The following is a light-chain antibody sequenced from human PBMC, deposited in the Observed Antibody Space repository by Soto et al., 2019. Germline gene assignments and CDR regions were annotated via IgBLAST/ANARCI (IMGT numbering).Light chain of an antibody. CDR1: SSDVGGYNY. CDR3: SSYTSSSAPSAV. Sequence: QSALTQPASVSGSPGQSSTISCTGTSSDVGGYNYVSWYQQHPGKAPKLMIYDVSNRPSGVSNRFSGSKSGNTDSLTISGLQAEDEADYFRSSYTSSSAPSAVFGGGTQLTVL. CDR2: DVS. V-gene: IGLV2-14*01. J-gene: IGLJ7*01.